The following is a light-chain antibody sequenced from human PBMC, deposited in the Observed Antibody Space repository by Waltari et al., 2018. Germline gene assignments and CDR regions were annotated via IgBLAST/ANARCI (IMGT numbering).Light chain of an antibody. CDR1: GSNIGNNF. CDR2: DNN. CDR3: GTWDTDLSVV. Sequence: QSVLTQPPSVSAAPGQKVTISCSVTGSNIGNNFVSWYQQLPGTAPKLLIYDNNKRPSGIPDRFSGSKSGTSATLGITGLQTGDEADYYCGTWDTDLSVVFGGGTKLTVL. J-gene: IGLJ2*01. V-gene: IGLV1-51*01.